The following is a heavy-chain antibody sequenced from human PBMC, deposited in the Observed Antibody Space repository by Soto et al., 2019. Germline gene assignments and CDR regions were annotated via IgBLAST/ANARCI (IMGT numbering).Heavy chain of an antibody. CDR2: ISWNNGSI. J-gene: IGHJ2*01. V-gene: IGHV3-9*01. CDR3: AKDSSVAVAGIHWYFDL. D-gene: IGHD6-19*01. CDR1: GFTFDDYA. Sequence: EVQLVESGGGLVQPGRSLRLSCAASGFTFDDYAMHWVRQAPGRGLEWVSGISWNNGSIGYADSVRGRFTISRDNAKNSLYLQMNSLRAEDTALYYCAKDSSVAVAGIHWYFDLWGRGTLVTVSS.